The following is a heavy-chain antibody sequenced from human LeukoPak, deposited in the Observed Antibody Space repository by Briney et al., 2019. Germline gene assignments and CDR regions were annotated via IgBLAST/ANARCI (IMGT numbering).Heavy chain of an antibody. J-gene: IGHJ4*02. V-gene: IGHV3-74*01. CDR2: INSDGSST. CDR3: AKDAIAAPVFYFDY. CDR1: GFTFSSYW. D-gene: IGHD6-6*01. Sequence: GGSLRLSCAASGFTFSSYWMYWVRQTPGKGLVWVSRINSDGSSTNYADSVKGRFTISRDNSKNTLYLQMNSLRAEDTAVYYCAKDAIAAPVFYFDYWGQGTLVTVSS.